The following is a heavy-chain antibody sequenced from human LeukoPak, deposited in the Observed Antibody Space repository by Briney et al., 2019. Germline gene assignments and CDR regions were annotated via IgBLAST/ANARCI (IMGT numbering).Heavy chain of an antibody. CDR2: IESKTDGGTT. V-gene: IGHV3-15*04. Sequence: GGSLRLSCAASGFSFSDAWMSWVRQIPGKGLEWVGRIESKTDGGTTDYAAPVKGRFTVSRDDSTNTLYLQMNSLKSEDTAVYYCTTYGSGRKFDYWGQGILVTVSS. CDR3: TTYGSGRKFDY. CDR1: GFSFSDAW. J-gene: IGHJ4*02. D-gene: IGHD3-10*01.